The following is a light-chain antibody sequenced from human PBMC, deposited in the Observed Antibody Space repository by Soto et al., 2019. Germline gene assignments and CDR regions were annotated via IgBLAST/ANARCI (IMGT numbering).Light chain of an antibody. Sequence: DIVMTQSPDSLAVSLGERATINCKSSQSVLYSSNNKNYLAWYQQKPGQPPKLLIYWASTRESGVPDRFSGSGSGTDFTLTISSLQAEDVAVYYCQQYYSTLPGFGGGTKVEIK. CDR3: QQYYSTLPG. CDR2: WAS. CDR1: QSVLYSSNNKNY. V-gene: IGKV4-1*01. J-gene: IGKJ4*01.